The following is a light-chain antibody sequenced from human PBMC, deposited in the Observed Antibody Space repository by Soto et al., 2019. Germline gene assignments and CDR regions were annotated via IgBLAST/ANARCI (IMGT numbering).Light chain of an antibody. CDR1: PSVTNY. V-gene: IGKV3-11*01. CDR3: QQRNIGPTVV. CDR2: GAF. J-gene: IGKJ5*01. Sequence: EIVSTQSPATPSLSPGERATLSCRASPSVTNYLAWYQQKPGQPPRLIIYGAFNRAAGIPARFSGGVSGTDFPLASRDLPPQDSEVYYGQQRNIGPTVVVGPGTRLEIK.